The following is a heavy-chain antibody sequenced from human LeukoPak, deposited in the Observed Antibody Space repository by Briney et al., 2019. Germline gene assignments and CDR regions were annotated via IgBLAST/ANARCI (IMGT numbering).Heavy chain of an antibody. CDR3: ARDRGGRLFAFDI. V-gene: IGHV3-74*01. CDR1: GFTFSSYW. J-gene: IGHJ3*02. Sequence: PGGSLRLSCAASGFTFSSYWMHWVRQAPGKGLVWVSRINSDGSSTSYADSVKGRFTISRDNAKNTPYLQMNSLRAEDTAVYYCARDRGGRLFAFDIWGQGTMVTVSS. D-gene: IGHD6-19*01. CDR2: INSDGSST.